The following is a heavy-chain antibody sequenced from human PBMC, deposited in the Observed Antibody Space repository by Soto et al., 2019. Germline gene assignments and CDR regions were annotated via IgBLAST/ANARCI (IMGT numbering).Heavy chain of an antibody. CDR2: ISSSSSTI. Sequence: EVQLVESGGGLVQPGGSLRLSCAASGFTSSSYSMNWVRQAPGKGLEWVSYISSSSSTIYYADSVKGRFTISRDNAKNSLYLQMNSLRAEDTAVYYCARDLSGYYFDYWGQGTLVTVSS. V-gene: IGHV3-48*01. J-gene: IGHJ4*02. D-gene: IGHD5-12*01. CDR1: GFTSSSYS. CDR3: ARDLSGYYFDY.